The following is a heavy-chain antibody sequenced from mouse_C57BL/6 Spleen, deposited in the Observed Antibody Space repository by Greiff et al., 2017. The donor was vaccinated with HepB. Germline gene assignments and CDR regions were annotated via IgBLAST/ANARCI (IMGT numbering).Heavy chain of an antibody. J-gene: IGHJ3*01. V-gene: IGHV2-2*01. CDR2: IWSGGST. CDR1: GFSLTSYG. D-gene: IGHD2-1*01. CDR3: ARGHYGNFWFAY. Sequence: QVHVKQSGPGLVQPSQSLSITCTVSGFSLTSYGVHWVRQSPGKGLEWLGVIWSGGSTDYNAAFISRLSISKDNSKSQVFFKMNSLQADDTAIYYCARGHYGNFWFAYWGQGTLVTVSA.